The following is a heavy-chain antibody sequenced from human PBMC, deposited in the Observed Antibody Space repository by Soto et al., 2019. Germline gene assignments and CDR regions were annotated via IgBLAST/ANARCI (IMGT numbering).Heavy chain of an antibody. CDR1: GFTFVSYA. CDR2: ISGSGGST. D-gene: IGHD3-3*01. J-gene: IGHJ4*02. Sequence: PGGSLRLSCAASGFTFVSYAIIWVRQAPGKGLEWVSAISGSGGSTYYADSVKGRFTISRDNSKNTLYLQMNSLRAEDTAVYYCAKSIDFWSGYPVDYWGQGTLVTVSS. V-gene: IGHV3-23*01. CDR3: AKSIDFWSGYPVDY.